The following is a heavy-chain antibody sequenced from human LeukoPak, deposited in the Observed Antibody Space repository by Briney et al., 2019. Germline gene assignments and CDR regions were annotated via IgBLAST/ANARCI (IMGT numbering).Heavy chain of an antibody. CDR3: ARDNGVESFDY. D-gene: IGHD3-10*01. V-gene: IGHV3-74*03. CDR1: GFAFNNYW. J-gene: IGHJ4*02. Sequence: GGSLRLSCAASGFAFNNYWMHWVRQAPGKGLVWVSRVNGDVSITTYADSVKGRFTISRDNAKNTLYLQMNSLRAEDTAVYFCARDNGVESFDYRGQGTLVTVSS. CDR2: VNGDVSIT.